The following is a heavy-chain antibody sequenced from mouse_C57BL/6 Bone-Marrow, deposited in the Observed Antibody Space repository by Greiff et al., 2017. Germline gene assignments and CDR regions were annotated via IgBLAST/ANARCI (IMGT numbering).Heavy chain of an antibody. J-gene: IGHJ3*01. CDR1: GFTFSSYG. CDR3: ARWWSWFAY. D-gene: IGHD1-1*02. Sequence: EVKLMESGGDLVKPGGSLKLSCAASGFTFSSYGMSWVRQTPDKRLEWVATISSGGSYTYYPDSVKGRFTISRDNAKNTLYLQMSSLKSEDTARYYCARWWSWFAYWGQGTLVTVSA. CDR2: ISSGGSYT. V-gene: IGHV5-6*01.